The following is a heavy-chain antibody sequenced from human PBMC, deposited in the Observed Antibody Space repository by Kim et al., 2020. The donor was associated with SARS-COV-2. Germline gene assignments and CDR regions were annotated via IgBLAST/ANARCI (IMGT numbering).Heavy chain of an antibody. Sequence: VKGRFTISRDNSKNTLYLQMNRLRAEDTAVYYCASRYSSGWYTRGDAFDIWGQGTMVTVSS. J-gene: IGHJ3*02. CDR3: ASRYSSGWYTRGDAFDI. D-gene: IGHD6-19*01. V-gene: IGHV3-23*03.